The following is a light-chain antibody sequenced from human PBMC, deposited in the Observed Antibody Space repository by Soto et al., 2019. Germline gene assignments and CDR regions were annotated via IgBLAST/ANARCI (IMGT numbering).Light chain of an antibody. V-gene: IGKV1-39*01. J-gene: IGKJ5*01. CDR1: QGIDSS. CDR3: QQSYSSIT. Sequence: ILLTQSPSSLSASVGDRVSITCRASQGIDSSFAWYQQKPGKAPKLLIYDASSLQSGVPSRFSGSGSGTDFTLTISSLQPEDFATYYCQQSYSSITFGQGTRLEIK. CDR2: DAS.